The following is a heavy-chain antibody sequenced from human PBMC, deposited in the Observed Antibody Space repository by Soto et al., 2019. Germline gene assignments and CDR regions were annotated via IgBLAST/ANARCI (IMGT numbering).Heavy chain of an antibody. J-gene: IGHJ6*02. D-gene: IGHD3-10*01. V-gene: IGHV1-3*01. CDR3: TAWFGEFFYTMDV. CDR2: IDAGNGYT. Sequence: QVQLVQSGAEVKKPGASVRVSCKASGYTFTTYPIHWVRQAPEQGLEWMGWIDAGNGYTKSSQRFQGRLTITRDTSATTAYMELSSLRSEDTAVYYCTAWFGEFFYTMDVWGQGTTVTVSS. CDR1: GYTFTTYP.